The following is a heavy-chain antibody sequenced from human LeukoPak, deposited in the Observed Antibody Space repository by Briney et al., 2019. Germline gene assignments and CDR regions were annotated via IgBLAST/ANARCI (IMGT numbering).Heavy chain of an antibody. CDR3: ARGSTSDWPLEY. D-gene: IGHD2-21*02. J-gene: IGHJ4*02. CDR2: INAHNGDT. Sequence: ASVTVSCTASGYTFIKYAIHWVRQAPGQRLEWMGWINAHNGDTKYSQKFQGRVAVTRDTSANIVYMELSTLRFGDTAVYYCARGSTSDWPLEYWGRGVLVTVSS. CDR1: GYTFIKYA. V-gene: IGHV1-3*01.